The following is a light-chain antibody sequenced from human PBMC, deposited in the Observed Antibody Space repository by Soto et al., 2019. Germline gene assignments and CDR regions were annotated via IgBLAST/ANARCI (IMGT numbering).Light chain of an antibody. CDR2: KAS. V-gene: IGKV1-5*03. CDR3: QQYNSYST. Sequence: DIKMTQSPSTLSGSVGDRVTITCRASQTISSWLAWYQQKPGKAPKLLIYKASTLKSGVPSRFSGSGSGTEFTLTISSLQPDDFATYYCQQYNSYSTFGQGTKVDIK. J-gene: IGKJ1*01. CDR1: QTISSW.